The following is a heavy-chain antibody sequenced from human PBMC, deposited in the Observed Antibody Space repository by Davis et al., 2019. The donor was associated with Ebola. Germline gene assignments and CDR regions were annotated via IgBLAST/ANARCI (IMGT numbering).Heavy chain of an antibody. Sequence: SLKISCAASGFTFDDYAMHWVRQAPGKGLEWVSGISWNSGSIGYADSVKGRFTISRDNAKNSLYLQMNSLRAEDTALYYCAKAAAGTGVFDYWGQGTLVTVSS. D-gene: IGHD6-13*01. V-gene: IGHV3-9*01. CDR1: GFTFDDYA. CDR3: AKAAAGTGVFDY. J-gene: IGHJ4*02. CDR2: ISWNSGSI.